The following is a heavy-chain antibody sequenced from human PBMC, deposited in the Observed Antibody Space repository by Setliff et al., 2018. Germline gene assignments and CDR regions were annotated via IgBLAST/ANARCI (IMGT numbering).Heavy chain of an antibody. D-gene: IGHD3-22*01. V-gene: IGHV4-30-4*08. CDR3: ARESHYYYDNLGTLDY. CDR2: IYSSGST. J-gene: IGHJ4*02. CDR1: GGSISSGDYY. Sequence: ASETLSLTCTVSGGSISSGDYYWSWIRQPPGKGLEWIGYIYSSGSTYYNPSLKSRVSISVDTSKNQFSLKLSSVTAADTAVYYCARESHYYYDNLGTLDYWGQGTLVTVSS.